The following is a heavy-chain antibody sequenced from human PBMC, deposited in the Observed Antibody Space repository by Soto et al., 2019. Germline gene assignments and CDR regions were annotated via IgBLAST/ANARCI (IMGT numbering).Heavy chain of an antibody. CDR2: ISAFGGNT. Sequence: GGSLRLSCAASGLTFNNYAMSWVRQAPGKGLEWVSAISAFGGNTYYADSVKGRFNISRDNAKNTLYLQMNSLRGEDTALYYCAKRDGDTGSFDYYYGMDVWGQGTTVTAP. D-gene: IGHD3-10*01. J-gene: IGHJ6*02. V-gene: IGHV3-23*01. CDR1: GLTFNNYA. CDR3: AKRDGDTGSFDYYYGMDV.